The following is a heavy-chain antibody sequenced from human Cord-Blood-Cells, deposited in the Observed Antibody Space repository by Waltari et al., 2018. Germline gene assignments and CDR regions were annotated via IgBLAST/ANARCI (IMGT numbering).Heavy chain of an antibody. Sequence: EVQLVEAGGGLVQPGGSLRLSCAASGFTFSSYDSHWVRQATGKGLEWVSAIGTAGDTYYPGSVKGRFTISRENAKNSLYLQMNSLRAGDTAVYYCARRLLYSSGLDYWGQGTLVTVSS. CDR3: ARRLLYSSGLDY. J-gene: IGHJ4*02. CDR2: IGTAGDT. CDR1: GFTFSSYD. V-gene: IGHV3-13*01. D-gene: IGHD6-19*01.